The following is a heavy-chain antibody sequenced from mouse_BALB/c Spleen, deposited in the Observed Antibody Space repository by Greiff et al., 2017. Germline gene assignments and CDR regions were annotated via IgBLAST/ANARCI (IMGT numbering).Heavy chain of an antibody. J-gene: IGHJ4*01. V-gene: IGHV5-4*02. CDR2: ISDGGSYT. CDR3: ARGGGAMDY. Sequence: EVQGVESGGGLVKPGGSLKLSCAASGFTFSDYYMYWVRQTPEKRLEWVATISDGGSYTYYPDSVKGRFTISRDNAKNNLYLQMSSLKSEDTAMYYFARGGGAMDYWGQGTSVTVSS. D-gene: IGHD1-1*02. CDR1: GFTFSDYY.